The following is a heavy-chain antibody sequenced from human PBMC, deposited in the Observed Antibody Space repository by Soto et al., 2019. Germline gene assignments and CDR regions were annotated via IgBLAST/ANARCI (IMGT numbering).Heavy chain of an antibody. CDR3: AKGNYQYNYVMDV. CDR1: GFTFSTYG. D-gene: IGHD4-4*01. CDR2: IWYDGSNK. J-gene: IGHJ6*02. V-gene: IGHV3-33*06. Sequence: QVQLVESGGGVVQPGRSLRLSCAASGFTFSTYGMHWVRQPPGKGLEWVAVIWYDGSNKYYAASVKGRFTVARDNSKNTLSLQRNSLRAEDTAVYYCAKGNYQYNYVMDVWGQGTTVTVSS.